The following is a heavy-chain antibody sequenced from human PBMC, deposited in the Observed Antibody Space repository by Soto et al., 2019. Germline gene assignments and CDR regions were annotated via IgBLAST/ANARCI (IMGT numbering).Heavy chain of an antibody. J-gene: IGHJ6*02. CDR2: IGTAGDT. V-gene: IGHV3-13*01. CDR3: ARGIVQMSYYGMDV. D-gene: IGHD3-22*01. CDR1: GFTFSSYD. Sequence: GGSLSLSCAASGFTFSSYDMHWVRQATGKGLEWVSAIGTAGDTYYPGSVKGRFTISRENAKNSLYLQMNSLRAEDTAVYYCARGIVQMSYYGMDVWGQGTTVTVSS.